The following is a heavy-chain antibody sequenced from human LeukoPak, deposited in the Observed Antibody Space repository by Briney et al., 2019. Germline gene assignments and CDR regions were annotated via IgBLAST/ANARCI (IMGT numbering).Heavy chain of an antibody. V-gene: IGHV3-30*18. CDR1: GFTFSSYG. D-gene: IGHD4-17*01. Sequence: GRSLRPSCAASGFTFSSYGMHWVRQAPGKGLEWVAVISYDGSNKYYADSVKGRFTISRDNSKNTLYLQMNSLRAEDTAVYYCAKDPNLYGDYYFDYWGRGTLVTVSS. CDR3: AKDPNLYGDYYFDY. CDR2: ISYDGSNK. J-gene: IGHJ4*02.